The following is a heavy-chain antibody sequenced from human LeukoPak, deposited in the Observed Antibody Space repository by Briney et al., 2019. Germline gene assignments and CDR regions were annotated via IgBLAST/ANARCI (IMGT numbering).Heavy chain of an antibody. Sequence: SSVKVSCKASGYTFTSYYMQWVRQAPGQGLEWMGIINPSGGSTSYAQKFQGKVSMTRDTSTTTVYMELSSLKSEDTAVYYCARSQGGAFSYGTDYWGQGTLVTVSS. J-gene: IGHJ4*02. CDR2: INPSGGST. V-gene: IGHV1-46*01. D-gene: IGHD5-18*01. CDR3: ARSQGGAFSYGTDY. CDR1: GYTFTSYY.